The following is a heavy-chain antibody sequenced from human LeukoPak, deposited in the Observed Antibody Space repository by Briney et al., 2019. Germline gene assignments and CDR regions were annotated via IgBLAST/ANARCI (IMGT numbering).Heavy chain of an antibody. CDR1: GFNFSSYV. Sequence: PGGSLRHSCAASGFNFSSYVMSWVRQAPGKGLEWVSAITIRGGSTYYADSVKGRFTISRDNSKNTLYLQMDSLRAEDTAVYYCAKFSVVVIAAIATTFDYWGQGALVTVSS. J-gene: IGHJ4*02. D-gene: IGHD2-15*01. CDR3: AKFSVVVIAAIATTFDY. CDR2: ITIRGGST. V-gene: IGHV3-23*01.